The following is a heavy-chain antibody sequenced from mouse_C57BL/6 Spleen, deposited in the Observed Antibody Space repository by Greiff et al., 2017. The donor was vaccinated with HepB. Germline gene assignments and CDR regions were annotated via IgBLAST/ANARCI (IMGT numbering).Heavy chain of an antibody. D-gene: IGHD2-2*01. V-gene: IGHV1-18*01. CDR2: INPNNGGT. CDR3: ARRVVTTYYFDY. CDR1: GYTFTDYN. J-gene: IGHJ2*01. Sequence: EVQLQQSGPELVKPGASVKIPCKASGYTFTDYNMDWVKQSHGKSLEWIGDINPNNGGTIYNQKFKGKATLTVDKSSSTAYMELRSLTSEDTAVDYCARRVVTTYYFDYWGQGTTLTVSS.